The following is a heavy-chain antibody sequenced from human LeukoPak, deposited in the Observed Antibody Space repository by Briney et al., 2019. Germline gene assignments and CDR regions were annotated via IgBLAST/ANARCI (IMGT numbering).Heavy chain of an antibody. CDR2: ISSRGSTI. CDR3: ARVVGYNDY. CDR1: GFTFSSYE. Sequence: GGPLRLSCAASGFTFSSYEMNWVRQAPGKGLEWVSYISSRGSTIYYADSVKGRFTISRDNAKNSLYLQMDSLRAEDTAVYYCARVVGYNDYWGQGTLVTVSS. V-gene: IGHV3-48*03. J-gene: IGHJ4*02. D-gene: IGHD5-24*01.